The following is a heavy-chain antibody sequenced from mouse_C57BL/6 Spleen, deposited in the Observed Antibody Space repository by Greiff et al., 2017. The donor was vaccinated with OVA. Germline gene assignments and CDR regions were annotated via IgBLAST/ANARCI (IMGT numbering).Heavy chain of an antibody. CDR2: IDPSDSYT. V-gene: IGHV1-50*01. J-gene: IGHJ2*01. CDR1: GYTFTSYW. CDR3: ARRGPYGSSPYYFDY. D-gene: IGHD1-1*01. Sequence: QVQLQQPGAELVKPGASVKLSCKASGYTFTSYWMQWVKQRPGQGLEWIGEIDPSDSYTNYNQKFKGKATLTVDTSSSTAYMQLSSLTSEDSAVYYCARRGPYGSSPYYFDYWGQGTTLTVSS.